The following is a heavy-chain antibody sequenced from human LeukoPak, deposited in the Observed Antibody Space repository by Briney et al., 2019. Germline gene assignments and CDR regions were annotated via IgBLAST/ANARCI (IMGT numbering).Heavy chain of an antibody. V-gene: IGHV3-23*01. CDR1: GFTFSSYA. CDR3: AKDGSWYSSSPNRFDP. J-gene: IGHJ5*02. CDR2: ISGSGGST. Sequence: PGGSLRLSCAASGFTFSSYAMSWVRQAPGKGLEWVSGISGSGGSTYYADSVKGRFTISRDNSKNTLYLQMNSLRAEDTAVYYCAKDGSWYSSSPNRFDPWGQGTLVTVSS. D-gene: IGHD6-19*01.